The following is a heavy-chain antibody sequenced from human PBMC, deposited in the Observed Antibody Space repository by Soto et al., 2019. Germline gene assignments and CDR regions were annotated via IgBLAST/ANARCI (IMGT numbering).Heavy chain of an antibody. D-gene: IGHD6-6*01. CDR3: ARVLAARASRDFDY. CDR1: GGSFSTDY. CDR2: INPSGGT. V-gene: IGHV4-34*01. J-gene: IGHJ4*02. Sequence: QVQLQQWGAGLLKPSETLSLTCAVDGGSFSTDYWSWIRQPPGKGLEWIGEINPSGGTNYNPSLKSRVTISVATSKNQFSLKLSSVTAADTAVYYCARVLAARASRDFDYWGQGTLVTVSS.